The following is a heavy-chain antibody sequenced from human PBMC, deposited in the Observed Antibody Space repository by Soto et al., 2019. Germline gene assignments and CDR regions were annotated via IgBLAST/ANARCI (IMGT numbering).Heavy chain of an antibody. Sequence: QLQLQESGPGLVKASETLSLTCTVSGGSISSSSYYWGWIRQPPGKGLEWIGSIYYSGSTYYNPSLKSRVTISVDTSKNQFSLKLSSVTAADTAVYYCAMQWLVYEYFQHWGQGTLVTVSS. CDR3: AMQWLVYEYFQH. V-gene: IGHV4-39*01. D-gene: IGHD6-19*01. CDR2: IYYSGST. CDR1: GGSISSSSYY. J-gene: IGHJ1*01.